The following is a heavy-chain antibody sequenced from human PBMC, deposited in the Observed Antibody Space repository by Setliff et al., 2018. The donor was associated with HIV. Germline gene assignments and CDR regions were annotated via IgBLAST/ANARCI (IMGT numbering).Heavy chain of an antibody. V-gene: IGHV4-39*02. CDR3: VRDGGSSGWYFVLGYSDY. D-gene: IGHD6-19*01. CDR1: GGSTDSGSYY. CDR2: MYYTGST. J-gene: IGHJ4*02. Sequence: SETLSLTCTVSGGSTDSGSYYWAWIRQPPGKGLEWIGSMYYTGSTYYNPSLKSRVTISIDTSKNQFSLKLNSVTAADTAMYYCVRDGGSSGWYFVLGYSDYWGPGTLVTVS.